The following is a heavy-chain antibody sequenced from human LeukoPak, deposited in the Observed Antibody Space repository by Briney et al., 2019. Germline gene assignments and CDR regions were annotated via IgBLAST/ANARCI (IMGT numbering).Heavy chain of an antibody. CDR1: GGSFSGYY. Sequence: PSETLSLTCAVYGGSFSGYYWSWIRQPPGKGLEWIGEINHSGSTNYNPSLKSRVTISVDTSKNQFSLKLSSVTAADTAVYYCARDGVSGIPDYWGQGTLVTVSS. J-gene: IGHJ4*02. D-gene: IGHD3-16*01. V-gene: IGHV4-34*01. CDR3: ARDGVSGIPDY. CDR2: INHSGST.